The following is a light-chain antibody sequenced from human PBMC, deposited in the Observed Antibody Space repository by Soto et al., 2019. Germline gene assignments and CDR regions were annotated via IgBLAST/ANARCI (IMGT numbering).Light chain of an antibody. V-gene: IGKV3-15*01. Sequence: EIGMTQDRATVSVSQGEGPSLCCRTSQSVSSNLAWYQQKPGQAPRLLMYGASTRATGIPARFSGSVSGTEFTLTISILHCEYCAVYYWQQYTNCPPITCGQGTRLDIK. CDR3: QQYTNCPPIT. J-gene: IGKJ5*01. CDR2: GAS. CDR1: QSVSSN.